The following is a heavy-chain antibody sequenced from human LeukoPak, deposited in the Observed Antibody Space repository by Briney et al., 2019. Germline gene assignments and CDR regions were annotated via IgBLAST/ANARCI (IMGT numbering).Heavy chain of an antibody. V-gene: IGHV1-2*02. CDR2: INPNSGDT. D-gene: IGHD3-22*01. J-gene: IGHJ5*02. CDR3: ARDRTSGYNWFDP. Sequence: ASVKVSCKASGYTFTGYYMHWVRQAPGQGLEWMGWINPNSGDTNYAQKFQGRVTMTRDTSISTAYMELSRLTSDDTAMYYCARDRTSGYNWFDPSGQGTLVTVSS. CDR1: GYTFTGYY.